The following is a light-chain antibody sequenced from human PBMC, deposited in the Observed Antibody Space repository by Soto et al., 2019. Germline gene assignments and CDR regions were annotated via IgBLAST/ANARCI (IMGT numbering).Light chain of an antibody. CDR2: QDT. V-gene: IGLV3-1*01. Sequence: SYELTQPPSVSVSPGQTASITCSADKLGDKYVSWYQQRPGQSPVLVIFQDTKRPSGIPERFSGSNSGNTATLTISGTQAMDEADYYCQAWDSSTWVFGGGTKLTVL. CDR1: KLGDKY. CDR3: QAWDSSTWV. J-gene: IGLJ3*02.